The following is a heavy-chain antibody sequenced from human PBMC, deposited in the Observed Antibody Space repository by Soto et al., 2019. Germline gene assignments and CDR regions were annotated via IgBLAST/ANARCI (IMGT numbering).Heavy chain of an antibody. J-gene: IGHJ4*02. V-gene: IGHV4-39*01. CDR1: GGSISSSSYY. D-gene: IGHD1-1*01. CDR3: ARRRAVQTEVYYFDY. Sequence: SETLSLTCAVSGGSISSSSYYWGWIRQPPGKGLEWIGSIYYSGSTYYNPSLKSRVTISVDTSKNQFSLKLSSVTAADTAVYYCARRRAVQTEVYYFDYWGQGTLVTVSS. CDR2: IYYSGST.